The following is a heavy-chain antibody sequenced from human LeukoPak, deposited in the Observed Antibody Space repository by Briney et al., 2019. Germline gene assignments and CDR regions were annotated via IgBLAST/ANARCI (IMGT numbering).Heavy chain of an antibody. CDR2: IIPIFGTA. CDR1: GGTFSSYA. CDR3: ARQVVPAAIHLVDYYYMDV. D-gene: IGHD2-2*02. J-gene: IGHJ6*03. Sequence: SVKVSCKASGGTFSSYAISWVRQAPGQGLEWMGGIIPIFGTANYAQKFQGRVTITADESTSTAYMELSSLRSEDTAVYYCARQVVPAAIHLVDYYYMDVWGKGTTVTVSS. V-gene: IGHV1-69*13.